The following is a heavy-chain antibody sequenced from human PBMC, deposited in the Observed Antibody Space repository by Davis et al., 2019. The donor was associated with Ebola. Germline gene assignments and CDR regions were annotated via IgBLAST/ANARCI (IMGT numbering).Heavy chain of an antibody. CDR2: ISYDGSNK. CDR3: AKGRTVTTRPDYYYYGMDV. D-gene: IGHD4-11*01. J-gene: IGHJ6*02. Sequence: SLKISCAASGFTFSSYGMHWVRQAPGKGLEWVAVISYDGSNKYYADSVKGRFTISRDNSKNTLYLQMNSLRAEDTAVYYCAKGRTVTTRPDYYYYGMDVWGQGTTVTVSS. V-gene: IGHV3-30*18. CDR1: GFTFSSYG.